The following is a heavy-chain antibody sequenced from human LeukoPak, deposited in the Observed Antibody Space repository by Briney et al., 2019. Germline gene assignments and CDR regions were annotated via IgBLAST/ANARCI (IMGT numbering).Heavy chain of an antibody. J-gene: IGHJ6*02. V-gene: IGHV1-69*04. CDR2: IIPILGIA. CDR1: GYTFTSYA. D-gene: IGHD6-19*01. CDR3: AGGVFTPTVAGLKSGYYYYGMDV. Sequence: GASVKVSCKASGYTFTSYAISWVRQAPGQGLEWMGRIIPILGIANYAQKFQGRVTITADKSTSTAYMELSSLRSEDTAVYYCAGGVFTPTVAGLKSGYYYYGMDVWGQGTTVTVSS.